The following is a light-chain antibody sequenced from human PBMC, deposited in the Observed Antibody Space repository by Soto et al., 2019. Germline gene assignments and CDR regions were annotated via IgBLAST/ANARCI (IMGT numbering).Light chain of an antibody. Sequence: QSVLTQPPSASGTPGQRVTTSCSGSSSNIGSNYVYWYQPLPGTAPKLLIYRNNQRPSGVPDRVSGSKSGTSASLAISGLRSEDEADDYCAAWDASLSAHVVFVGGTTLNVL. V-gene: IGLV1-47*01. CDR2: RNN. J-gene: IGLJ2*01. CDR1: SSNIGSNY. CDR3: AAWDASLSAHVV.